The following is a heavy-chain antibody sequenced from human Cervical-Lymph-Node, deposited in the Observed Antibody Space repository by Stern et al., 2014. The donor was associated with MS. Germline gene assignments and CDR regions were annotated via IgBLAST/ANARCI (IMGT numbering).Heavy chain of an antibody. Sequence: EVQLEESGGGLVQPGGSLRLSCAASGFTFSSYAMSWVRQAPGKGLEWVSAISGSGGSTYYADSVKGRFTISRDNSKNTLYLQMNSLRAEDTAVYYCAKGHYDFWSGLNWFDPWGQGTLVTVSS. CDR3: AKGHYDFWSGLNWFDP. V-gene: IGHV3-23*04. CDR1: GFTFSSYA. J-gene: IGHJ5*02. CDR2: ISGSGGST. D-gene: IGHD3-3*01.